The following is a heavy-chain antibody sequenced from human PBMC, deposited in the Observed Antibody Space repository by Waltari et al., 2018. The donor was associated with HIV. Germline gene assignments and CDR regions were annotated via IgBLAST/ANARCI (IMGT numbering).Heavy chain of an antibody. CDR1: GASVSSDNYY. CDR3: ARGRPGEPGGGTHWFDP. J-gene: IGHJ5*02. V-gene: IGHV4-61*01. Sequence: QVQLQESGPGLVKPSETLSLTCTVSGASVSSDNYYWSWVRQPPGKGLEWIGHNYDSGNTYYSPSLNSRVTISVDTSMNQFSLNLRSVTAADSAVYYCARGRPGEPGGGTHWFDPWGLGTLVIVSS. D-gene: IGHD2-15*01. CDR2: NYDSGNT.